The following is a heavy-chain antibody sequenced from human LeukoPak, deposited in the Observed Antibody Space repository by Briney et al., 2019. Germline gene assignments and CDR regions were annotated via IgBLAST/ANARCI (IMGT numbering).Heavy chain of an antibody. CDR3: AISTKRGYSYGFDY. J-gene: IGHJ4*02. Sequence: EASVKVSCKASGGTFSSYAISWVRQAPGQGLEWIGGIIPIFGTANYAQKFQGRVTITADESTSTAYMELSSLRSEDTAVYYCAISTKRGYSYGFDYWGQGTLVTVSS. CDR2: IIPIFGTA. CDR1: GGTFSSYA. V-gene: IGHV1-69*01. D-gene: IGHD5-18*01.